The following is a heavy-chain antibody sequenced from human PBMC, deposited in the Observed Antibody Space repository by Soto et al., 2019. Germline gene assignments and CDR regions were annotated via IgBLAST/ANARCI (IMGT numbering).Heavy chain of an antibody. D-gene: IGHD2-2*01. V-gene: IGHV3-72*01. CDR3: ARVPVVAGAAAARSWFDA. J-gene: IGHJ5*02. CDR1: GFTFIDHY. CDR2: IRNKANSYAT. Sequence: PGGSLRLSCAASGFTFIDHYMDWVRQAPGKGLEWVGRIRNKANSYATEYAASVKGRFTISRDDSKNSLYLQMNSLRTEDTAVYYCARVPVVAGAAAARSWFDAWGQGTLVTVSS.